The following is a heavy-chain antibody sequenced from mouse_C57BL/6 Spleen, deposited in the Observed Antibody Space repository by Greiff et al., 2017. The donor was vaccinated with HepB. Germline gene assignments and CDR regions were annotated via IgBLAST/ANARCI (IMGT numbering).Heavy chain of an antibody. J-gene: IGHJ2*01. CDR3: ARIGHYGNYGY. CDR1: GYTFTDYY. CDR2: INPNNGGT. D-gene: IGHD2-1*01. Sequence: EVQLQQSGPELVKPGASVKISCKASGYTFTDYYMNWVKQSHGKSLEWIGDINPNNGGTSYNQKFKGKATLTVDKSSSTAYMELRSLTSEDSAVYYCARIGHYGNYGYWGQGTTLTVSS. V-gene: IGHV1-26*01.